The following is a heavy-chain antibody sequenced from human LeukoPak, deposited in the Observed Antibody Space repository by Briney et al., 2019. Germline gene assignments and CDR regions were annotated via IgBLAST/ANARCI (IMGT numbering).Heavy chain of an antibody. D-gene: IGHD6-13*01. CDR1: GGSISSSNYY. J-gene: IGHJ3*02. CDR3: ARHRSSSWYDALHI. V-gene: IGHV4-39*01. CDR2: ISYSGST. Sequence: SETLSLTCTVSGGSISSSNYYWGWIRQPPGKGLEWIASISYSGSTYNNPSLKSRVTISVDTSKNQFSLKLTTVTAADTAVYFCARHRSSSWYDALHIWGQGTMVTVPS.